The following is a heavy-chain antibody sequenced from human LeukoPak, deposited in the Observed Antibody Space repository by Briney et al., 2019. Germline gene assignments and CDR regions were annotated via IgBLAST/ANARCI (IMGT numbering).Heavy chain of an antibody. CDR3: ARGAPNTAMVTYYYYYMDV. CDR1: GGSFSGYY. CDR2: INHSGST. V-gene: IGHV4-34*01. D-gene: IGHD5-18*01. J-gene: IGHJ6*03. Sequence: SETLSLTCAVCGGSFSGYYWSWIRQPPGKGLEWIGEINHSGSTNYNPSLKSRVTISVDTSKNQFSLKLSSVTAADTAVYYCARGAPNTAMVTYYYYYMDVWGKGTTVTVSS.